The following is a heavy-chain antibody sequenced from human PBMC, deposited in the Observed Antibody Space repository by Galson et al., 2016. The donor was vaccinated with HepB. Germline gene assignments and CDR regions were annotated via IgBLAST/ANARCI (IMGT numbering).Heavy chain of an antibody. CDR1: GGSISSYY. J-gene: IGHJ4*02. V-gene: IGHV4-59*01. CDR3: ARGPVGAMSLYYFDY. Sequence: SLTCTVSGGSISSYYWSWIRQPPGKGLEWIGYIYYSGCTNYNPSFKSRVTISVDTFKHQFALKLSPVSAADTAVYFCARGPVGAMSLYYFDYWGQGTLVTVSS. D-gene: IGHD1-26*01. CDR2: IYYSGCT.